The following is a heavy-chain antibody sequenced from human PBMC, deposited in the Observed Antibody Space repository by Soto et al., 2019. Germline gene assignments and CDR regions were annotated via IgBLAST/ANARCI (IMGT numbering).Heavy chain of an antibody. CDR3: AKADYGDSLPSNEAPYYFDY. D-gene: IGHD4-17*01. J-gene: IGHJ4*02. CDR1: GFTFSSYG. V-gene: IGHV3-30*18. CDR2: ISYDGSNK. Sequence: GGSLRLSCAASGFTFSSYGMHWVRQAPGKGLEWVAVISYDGSNKYYADSVKGRFTISRDNSKNTLYLQMNSLRAEDTAVYYCAKADYGDSLPSNEAPYYFDYWGQGTLVTVSS.